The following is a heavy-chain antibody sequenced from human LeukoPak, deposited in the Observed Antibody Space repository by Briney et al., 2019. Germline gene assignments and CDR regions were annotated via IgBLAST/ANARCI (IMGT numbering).Heavy chain of an antibody. CDR3: VKTQTHFGDYRRDY. CDR2: ISDSGGST. Sequence: PGGSLRLSCAASGFTFSTYAMSWVRQAPGKGLEWVSAISDSGGSTYYAESVKGRFTVSRDNSKNTLYMQMSTLRAEDMAVYYCVKTQTHFGDYRRDYWGQGTLVTVSS. J-gene: IGHJ4*02. V-gene: IGHV3-23*01. D-gene: IGHD4-17*01. CDR1: GFTFSTYA.